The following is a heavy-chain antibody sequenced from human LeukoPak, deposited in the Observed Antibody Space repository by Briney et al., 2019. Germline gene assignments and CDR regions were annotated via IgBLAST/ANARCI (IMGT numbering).Heavy chain of an antibody. V-gene: IGHV4-4*07. Sequence: PSETLSLTCTVSGGSISSYYWSWIRQPAGKGLEWIGRIYTSGSTNYNPSLKSRVTISVDKSKNQFSLKLSSVTAADTAVYYCARDLGGSYLGYYYYYMGVWGKGTTVTVSS. J-gene: IGHJ6*03. CDR1: GGSISSYY. CDR2: IYTSGST. D-gene: IGHD1-26*01. CDR3: ARDLGGSYLGYYYYYMGV.